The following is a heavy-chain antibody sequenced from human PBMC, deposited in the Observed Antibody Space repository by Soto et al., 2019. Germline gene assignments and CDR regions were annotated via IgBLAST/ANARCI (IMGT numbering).Heavy chain of an antibody. V-gene: IGHV1-58*01. D-gene: IGHD2-15*01. CDR2: IVVGSGNT. CDR3: AADDIYCSGGSCYPDY. J-gene: IGHJ4*02. CDR1: GFTFTSSA. Sequence: QMQLVQSGPEVKKPGTSVKVSCKAFGFTFTSSAVQWVRQARGQRLEWIGWIVVGSGNTNYAQKFQERVTITRDMSTSTDYMELSSLRSEDTAVYYCAADDIYCSGGSCYPDYWGQGTLVTVSS.